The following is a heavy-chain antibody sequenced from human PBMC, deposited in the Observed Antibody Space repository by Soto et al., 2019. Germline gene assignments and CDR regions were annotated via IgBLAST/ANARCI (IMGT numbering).Heavy chain of an antibody. J-gene: IGHJ5*02. CDR3: AREWGTVYGDHTRRVAP. CDR1: GYTFTSYG. V-gene: IGHV1-18*01. Sequence: QVPLVQSGAEVKKPGASVKVSCKASGYTFTSYGISWVRQAPGQGLEWMGWISAYNGNTNYAQKLQGRVTMTTDTSTSTAYMERRSLRSDDTAVYYCAREWGTVYGDHTRRVAPWGQGTLVTVSS. CDR2: ISAYNGNT. D-gene: IGHD4-17*01.